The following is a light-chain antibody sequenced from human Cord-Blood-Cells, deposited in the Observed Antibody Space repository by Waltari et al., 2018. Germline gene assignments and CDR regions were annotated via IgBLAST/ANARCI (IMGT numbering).Light chain of an antibody. CDR1: ISDVGGYNY. J-gene: IGLJ2*01. Sequence: QSALTQPASVSGSPGQSITISCTGTISDVGGYNYVSWYQQHQGKAPKPMIYDVSNRPSGVSNRFSGSKSGNTASLTISGLQAEDEADYYCSSYTSSSNVVFGGGTKLTVL. V-gene: IGLV2-14*01. CDR2: DVS. CDR3: SSYTSSSNVV.